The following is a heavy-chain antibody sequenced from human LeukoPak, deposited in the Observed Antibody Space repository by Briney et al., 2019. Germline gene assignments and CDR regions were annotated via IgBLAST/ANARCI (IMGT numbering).Heavy chain of an antibody. Sequence: SETLSLTCTVSGDSISNYYWRWLRQTPEKGLECMGHIDSSGDSSYYPSPKSRLTLSIDTSKNQLSLKLTSVTAADTAIYFCARLGSYHDFWGQGALVTVSS. D-gene: IGHD1-26*01. V-gene: IGHV4-4*09. CDR2: IDSSGDS. J-gene: IGHJ4*02. CDR1: GDSISNYY. CDR3: ARLGSYHDF.